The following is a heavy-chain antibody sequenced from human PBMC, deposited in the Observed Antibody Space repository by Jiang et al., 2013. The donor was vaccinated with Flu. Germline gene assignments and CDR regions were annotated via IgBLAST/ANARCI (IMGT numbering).Heavy chain of an antibody. D-gene: IGHD2-8*02. J-gene: IGHJ4*02. CDR3: ARDLTDWWTFDS. V-gene: IGHV3-74*01. CDR2: CNSDGSTT. Sequence: KGLVWVSRCNSDGSTTSYADSVKGRFTISRDNAKNTLYLQMNSLGAEDTAVYYCARDLTDWWTFDSWGQGILVTVSS.